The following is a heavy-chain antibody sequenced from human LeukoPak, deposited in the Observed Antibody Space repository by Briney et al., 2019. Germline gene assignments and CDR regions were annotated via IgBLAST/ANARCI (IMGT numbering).Heavy chain of an antibody. Sequence: QPGGSLRLSCAASGFTFSTYTMSWVRQAPGKGLEWVSTISVSGTSTFYADSVRGRFTISRDSSKNSLYLQMSNLRAEDTAVYYCAKSRAAVAGFFDYWGQGTLVTVSS. CDR2: ISVSGTST. CDR1: GFTFSTYT. V-gene: IGHV3-23*01. CDR3: AKSRAAVAGFFDY. D-gene: IGHD6-19*01. J-gene: IGHJ4*02.